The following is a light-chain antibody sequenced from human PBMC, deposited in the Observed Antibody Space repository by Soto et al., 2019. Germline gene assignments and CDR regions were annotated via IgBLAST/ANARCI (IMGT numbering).Light chain of an antibody. V-gene: IGKV3-11*01. CDR1: QSVSSY. CDR3: QQSSNWPLT. J-gene: IGKJ4*01. Sequence: EIVLTQSPATLCLSPGERATLSCRASQSVSSYLDWYQQKPSQAPSLLIYYASNRATAIPARFSCSGSGTNFALTISSLEPEDFAVYYCQQSSNWPLTFGGGTKVDIK. CDR2: YAS.